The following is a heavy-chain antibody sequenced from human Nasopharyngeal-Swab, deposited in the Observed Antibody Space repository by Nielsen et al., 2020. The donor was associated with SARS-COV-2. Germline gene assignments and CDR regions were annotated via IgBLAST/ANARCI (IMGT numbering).Heavy chain of an antibody. V-gene: IGHV1-2*06. Sequence: ASVKVSCKASGYFFTDYYMHWVRQAPGQGLEWMGRINPYSVDTKYAQNFQGRVTVTRDTSINTVYVELSSLTSDDTAVYYCVRDDGDVPGITGSGPPGGFWGQGTLVTVSS. CDR2: INPYSVDT. D-gene: IGHD6-13*01. J-gene: IGHJ4*02. CDR3: VRDDGDVPGITGSGPPGGF. CDR1: GYFFTDYY.